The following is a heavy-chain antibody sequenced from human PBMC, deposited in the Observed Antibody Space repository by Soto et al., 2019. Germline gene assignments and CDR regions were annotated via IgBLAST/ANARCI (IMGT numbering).Heavy chain of an antibody. CDR3: AREENCSDGICYSEYFQR. D-gene: IGHD2-15*01. J-gene: IGHJ1*01. CDR1: GYIFTAYS. CDR2: VNPSGGST. V-gene: IGHV1-46*01. Sequence: QVQLVQSGAEVKKPGASVKVSCKASGYIFTAYSMHWVRQAPGQGLEWMGVVNPSGGSTNYAQKFQGRITMTRATSTSTVYMGLSSLTSEDTAVYYCAREENCSDGICYSEYFQRWGQGTLVTVSS.